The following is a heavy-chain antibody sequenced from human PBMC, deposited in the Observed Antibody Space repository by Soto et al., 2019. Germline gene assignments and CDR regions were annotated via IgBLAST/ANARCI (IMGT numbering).Heavy chain of an antibody. CDR1: GGSISSSSYY. J-gene: IGHJ3*02. CDR2: IYYSGST. V-gene: IGHV4-39*01. CDR3: ARHTVVGGAFDI. D-gene: IGHD2-15*01. Sequence: QLQLQESGPGLVKPSETLSLTCTVSGGSISSSSYYWGWIRQPPGKGLEWIGSIYYSGSTYYNPSSKTRVTTSVDTSTNQFSLKLSSVTASDTAVYYCARHTVVGGAFDIWGQGTLVTVS.